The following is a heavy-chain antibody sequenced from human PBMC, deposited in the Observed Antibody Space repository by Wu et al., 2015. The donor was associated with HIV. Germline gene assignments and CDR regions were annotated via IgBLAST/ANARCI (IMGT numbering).Heavy chain of an antibody. Sequence: QVQLVQSGAEVKKPGASVKVSCKASGYTFTSYYMHWVRQAPGQGLEWMGIINPSGGSTSYAQKFQGRVTMTRDTSTSTVYMELSSLRSEDTAVYYCARAPVTTVTQVAFDIWGQGDNGSPSLQ. D-gene: IGHD4-17*01. CDR1: GYTFTSYY. J-gene: IGHJ3*02. CDR3: ARAPVTTVTQVAFDI. V-gene: IGHV1-46*03. CDR2: INPSGGST.